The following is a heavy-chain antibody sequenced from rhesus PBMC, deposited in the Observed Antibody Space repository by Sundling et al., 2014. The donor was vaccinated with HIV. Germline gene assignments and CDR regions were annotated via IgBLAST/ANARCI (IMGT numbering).Heavy chain of an antibody. CDR1: GGTISDSYY. J-gene: IGHJ6*01. CDR2: IFGSSGST. Sequence: QVQLQESGPGLVKPSETLSLTCAVSGGTISDSYYWTWIRQPPGKGLEWIGNIFGSSGSTYYNPSLKSRVTISKDTSNNQFSLKLNSATAADTAVYYCAREVGGYWSHVVYGLDSWGQGVVVTVSS. CDR3: AREVGGYWSHVVYGLDS. V-gene: IGHV4S9*01. D-gene: IGHD3-22*01.